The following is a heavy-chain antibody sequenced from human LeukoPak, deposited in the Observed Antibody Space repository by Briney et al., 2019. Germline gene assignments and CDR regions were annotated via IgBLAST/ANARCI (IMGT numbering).Heavy chain of an antibody. CDR2: INPNSGGT. D-gene: IGHD1-26*01. Sequence: ASVKVSCKASGYTFTAYYIHWVREAPGQGLEWMGRINPNSGGTNYAQKFQGRVTMTRDTSISTAYMELSRLRSDDTAVYYCARPWEITMSERSYNWFDSWGQGTLVTVSS. V-gene: IGHV1-2*02. CDR3: ARPWEITMSERSYNWFDS. J-gene: IGHJ5*01. CDR1: GYTFTAYY.